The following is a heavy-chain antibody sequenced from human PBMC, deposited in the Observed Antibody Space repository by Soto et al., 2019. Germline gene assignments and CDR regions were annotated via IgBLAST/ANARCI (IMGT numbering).Heavy chain of an antibody. J-gene: IGHJ5*02. CDR2: IKQDGSEK. Sequence: GGSLRLSCAASGFTFSSYWMSRVRQAPGKGLEWVANIKQDGSEKYYVDSVKGRFTISRDNAKNSLYLQMNSLRAEDTAVYYCARDPFSIAVVIPNWFDPWGQGTLVTVSS. D-gene: IGHD6-19*01. V-gene: IGHV3-7*01. CDR1: GFTFSSYW. CDR3: ARDPFSIAVVIPNWFDP.